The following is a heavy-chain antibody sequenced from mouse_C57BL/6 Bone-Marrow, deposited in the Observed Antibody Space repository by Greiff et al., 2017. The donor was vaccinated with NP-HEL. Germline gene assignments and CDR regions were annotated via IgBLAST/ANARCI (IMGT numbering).Heavy chain of an antibody. V-gene: IGHV1-64*01. CDR3: ARPNYSNYDGFAC. CDR1: GYTFTSYW. J-gene: IGHJ3*01. D-gene: IGHD2-5*01. CDR2: IHPNSGST. Sequence: QVQLQQSGAELVKPGASVKLSCKASGYTFTSYWMHWVKQRPGQGLEWIGMIHPNSGSTNYSEKFKSKATLTVDKSSSTAYMQLSSLTSEDSAVYYCARPNYSNYDGFACWGQGTLVTVSA.